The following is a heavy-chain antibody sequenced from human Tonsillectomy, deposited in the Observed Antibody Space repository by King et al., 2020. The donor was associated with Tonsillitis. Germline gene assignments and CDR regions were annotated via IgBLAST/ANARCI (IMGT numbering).Heavy chain of an antibody. J-gene: IGHJ4*02. D-gene: IGHD2-2*01. Sequence: LQLQDSGPGLVKPSETLSLTCTVSGGSISSSSYYWGWIRQPPGKGLEWIGSIYYSGSTYYNPSLKSRVTISVDTSKNQFSLKLSSVTAADTAVYYCARVWVPAAADYFDYWGQGTLVTVSS. CDR1: GGSISSSSYY. CDR2: IYYSGST. V-gene: IGHV4-39*07. CDR3: ARVWVPAAADYFDY.